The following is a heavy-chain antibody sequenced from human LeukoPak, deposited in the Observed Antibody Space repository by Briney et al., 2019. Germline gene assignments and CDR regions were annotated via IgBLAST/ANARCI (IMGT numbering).Heavy chain of an antibody. CDR1: GGSISSGGYY. CDR2: IYYSGST. J-gene: IGHJ4*02. D-gene: IGHD6-13*01. V-gene: IGHV4-31*11. CDR3: ARVPYSSSWYFDY. Sequence: SENLSLTCAVSGGSISSGGYYCSWIRQHPGKGLEWIGYIYYSGSTYYNPSLKSRVTISVDTSKNQFTLKLSSVTAADTAVYYCARVPYSSSWYFDYWGQGTLVTVSS.